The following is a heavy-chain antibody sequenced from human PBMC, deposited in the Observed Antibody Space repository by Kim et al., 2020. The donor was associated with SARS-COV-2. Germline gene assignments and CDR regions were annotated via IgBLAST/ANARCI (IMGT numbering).Heavy chain of an antibody. CDR2: ISYDGSHE. CDR3: AKCQPGTRGAPPDY. Sequence: GGSLRLSCAASEFTFSLYGMHWVRQAPGKGLECVAVISYDGSHESYADSVKGRFTISRDNSKNTLYLQMSSLTTEDTAVYYCAKCQPGTRGAPPDYWGQGTLVTVSS. D-gene: IGHD3-10*01. CDR1: EFTFSLYG. V-gene: IGHV3-30*18. J-gene: IGHJ4*02.